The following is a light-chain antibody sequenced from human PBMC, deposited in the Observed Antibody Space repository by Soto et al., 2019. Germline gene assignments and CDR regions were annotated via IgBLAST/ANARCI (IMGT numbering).Light chain of an antibody. CDR1: QSVSSY. CDR2: DAS. Sequence: EIVLTQSPATLSLSPGERSTLSCRASQSVSSYLAWYQQKPGQAPRLLIYDASNRATGIPARFSGSGSGTDFTLTIRSLEPEDFAVYYCQQRSNWTFGGGTKVE. J-gene: IGKJ4*01. CDR3: QQRSNWT. V-gene: IGKV3-11*01.